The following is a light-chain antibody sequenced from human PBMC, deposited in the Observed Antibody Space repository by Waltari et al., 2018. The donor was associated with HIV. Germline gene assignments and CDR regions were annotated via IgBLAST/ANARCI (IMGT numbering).Light chain of an antibody. CDR3: VSYTSSNTLV. CDR1: SSDVGGFNY. V-gene: IGLV2-14*03. Sequence: QSALTQPASVSGSPGQSITVSCTGTSSDVGGFNYVSWYQHHPGKAPKLLIYDVSDRPSGVSDRSSGSKSGNTASLTISGLRAEDEADYYCVSYTSSNTLVFGGGTKLTVL. J-gene: IGLJ2*01. CDR2: DVS.